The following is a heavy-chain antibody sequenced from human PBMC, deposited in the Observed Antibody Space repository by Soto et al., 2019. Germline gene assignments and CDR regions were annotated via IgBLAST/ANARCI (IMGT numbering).Heavy chain of an antibody. J-gene: IGHJ5*02. V-gene: IGHV2-26*01. D-gene: IGHD5-18*01. CDR2: IFSSDEK. CDR3: ARAVDRAISDIWFDP. CDR1: GFSLSNAGMG. Sequence: LVNPTETLTLTCTVSGFSLSNAGMGVSWIRQPPGKALEWLAHIFSSDEKSYRTSLETRLTVSKDTSKSQVFLTMTNMDPLDTATYYCARAVDRAISDIWFDPWGQGTQVTVSS.